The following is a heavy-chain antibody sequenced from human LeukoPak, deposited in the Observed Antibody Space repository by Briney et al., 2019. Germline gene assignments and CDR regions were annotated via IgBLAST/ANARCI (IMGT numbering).Heavy chain of an antibody. Sequence: PGGSLRLSCAASGFTFSSYAMSWVRQAPGKGLEWVSSISSSSSYIYYADSVKGRFTISRDNAKNSLYLQMNSLRAEDTAVYYCASRTDILTGFDYWGQGTLVTVSS. CDR2: ISSSSSYI. D-gene: IGHD3-9*01. J-gene: IGHJ4*02. V-gene: IGHV3-21*01. CDR3: ASRTDILTGFDY. CDR1: GFTFSSYA.